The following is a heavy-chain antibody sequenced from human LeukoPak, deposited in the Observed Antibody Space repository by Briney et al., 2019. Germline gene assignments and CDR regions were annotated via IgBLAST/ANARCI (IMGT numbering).Heavy chain of an antibody. D-gene: IGHD5-24*01. CDR3: ARLRDGYIDH. V-gene: IGHV5-51*01. J-gene: IGHJ5*02. CDR1: GYTFTSYW. CDR2: IYPGDSDT. Sequence: GESLKISCKGSGYTFTSYWIGGVRQMTGEGLEWMGIIYPGDSDTRYSPSFQGQVSISVDKSIRTAYLQWTNLKASDTTMFYCARLRDGYIDHSGQGTLVTVSS.